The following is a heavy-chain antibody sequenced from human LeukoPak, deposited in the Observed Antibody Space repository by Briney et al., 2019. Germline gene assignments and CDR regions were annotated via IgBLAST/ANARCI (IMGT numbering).Heavy chain of an antibody. Sequence: SETLSLTCTVSGGSISSSSYYWGWIRQPPGKGLEWIGSIYYSGSTYYNPSLKSGVTISVDTSKNQFSLKLSSVTAADTAVYYCARIALWFSHFFDYWGQGTLVTVSS. CDR3: ARIALWFSHFFDY. J-gene: IGHJ4*02. CDR1: GGSISSSSYY. D-gene: IGHD3/OR15-3a*01. CDR2: IYYSGST. V-gene: IGHV4-39*01.